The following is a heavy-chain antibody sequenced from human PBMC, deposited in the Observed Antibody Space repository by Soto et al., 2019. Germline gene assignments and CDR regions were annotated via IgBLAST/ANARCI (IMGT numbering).Heavy chain of an antibody. V-gene: IGHV1-18*01. CDR3: AKDIVRYFDY. D-gene: IGHD3-16*02. CDR1: CYTFTRSG. Sequence: ASVKVAVKAACYTFTRSGISWVRQAPGQGLEWMGWISAYNGNTNYAQKLQGRVTMTTDTSTSTAYMELRSLRSDDTALYYCAKDIVRYFDYWVQGTPVTVSS. J-gene: IGHJ4*02. CDR2: ISAYNGNT.